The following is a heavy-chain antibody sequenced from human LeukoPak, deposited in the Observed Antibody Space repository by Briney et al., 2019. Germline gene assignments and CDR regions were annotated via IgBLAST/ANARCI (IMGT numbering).Heavy chain of an antibody. V-gene: IGHV3-23*01. CDR1: GFTFTTYA. CDR2: VSGSGDTI. J-gene: IGHJ4*02. Sequence: GGSLSLSCAASGFTFTTYAITWVRQDPGRWLEWVSFVSGSGDTIYYADSVKGRCTISRDNSKNTLFLQMNSLRAEDTAVYYCVKRSGTYGTSSRGLDSWGQGTPVAVSS. CDR3: VKRSGTYGTSSRGLDS. D-gene: IGHD1-1*01.